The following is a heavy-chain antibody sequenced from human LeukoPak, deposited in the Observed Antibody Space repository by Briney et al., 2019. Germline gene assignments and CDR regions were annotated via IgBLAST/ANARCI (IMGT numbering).Heavy chain of an antibody. J-gene: IGHJ5*02. D-gene: IGHD6-19*01. CDR2: ISGSGGST. CDR3: AKAPYSSGWYGRFDP. Sequence: GGSLRLSCAASGFTFSSYAMSWVRQAPGKGLEWVSAISGSGGSTYYADSVKGRFTISRDNSKNTLYLQMNSLRAEDTAVYYCAKAPYSSGWYGRFDPWGQGTLVTVSS. CDR1: GFTFSSYA. V-gene: IGHV3-23*01.